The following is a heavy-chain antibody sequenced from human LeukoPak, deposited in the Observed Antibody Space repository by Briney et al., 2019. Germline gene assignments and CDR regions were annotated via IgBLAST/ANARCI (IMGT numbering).Heavy chain of an antibody. V-gene: IGHV1-2*02. CDR3: ARGHAVFYGGHGRDV. Sequence: ASVKVSCKASGYTFTGYYMHWVRQAPGQGLEWMGWINPNSGGTNYAQKFQGRVTMTRDTSISTAYMELSRLRSDDTAVYYCARGHAVFYGGHGRDVWGKGTTVTVSS. J-gene: IGHJ6*04. CDR2: INPNSGGT. D-gene: IGHD4-23*01. CDR1: GYTFTGYY.